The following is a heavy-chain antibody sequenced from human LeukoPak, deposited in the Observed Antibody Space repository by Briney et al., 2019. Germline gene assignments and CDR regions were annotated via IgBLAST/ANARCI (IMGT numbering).Heavy chain of an antibody. Sequence: PSETLSLTCAVSGGSISSSNWWSWVRQPPGEGLEWIGEIYHSGSTYYSPSLRSRVTISLDTSRNQFSLKLNSVTAADTAVYYCARHKYSSGWPPEGAFDIWGQGTMVTVSS. J-gene: IGHJ3*02. CDR2: IYHSGST. V-gene: IGHV4-4*02. D-gene: IGHD6-19*01. CDR3: ARHKYSSGWPPEGAFDI. CDR1: GGSISSSNW.